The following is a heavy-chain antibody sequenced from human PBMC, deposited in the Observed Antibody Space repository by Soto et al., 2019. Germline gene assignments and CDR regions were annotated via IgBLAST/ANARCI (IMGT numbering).Heavy chain of an antibody. V-gene: IGHV3-23*01. Sequence: GGSLRLSCAASGFTFSSYAMSWVRQAPGKGLEWVSAISGSGGSTYYADSVKGRFTISRDNSKNTLYLQMNSLRAEDTAVYYCANRGGYRYGLPIDYWGQGTLVTVSS. D-gene: IGHD5-18*01. CDR2: ISGSGGST. J-gene: IGHJ4*02. CDR1: GFTFSSYA. CDR3: ANRGGYRYGLPIDY.